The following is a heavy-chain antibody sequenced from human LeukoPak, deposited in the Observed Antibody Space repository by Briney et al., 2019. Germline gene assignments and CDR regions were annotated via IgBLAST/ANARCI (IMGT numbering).Heavy chain of an antibody. Sequence: PGGSLRLSCAASGFTFSDYYMSWIRQAPGEGLEWVSYISSSDSTIYYADSVKGRFTISRDNAKNSLYLQMNSLRAEDTAMYYCARGWYYYDSSGYYYFDYWGQGTLVTVSS. V-gene: IGHV3-11*04. J-gene: IGHJ4*02. CDR1: GFTFSDYY. CDR3: ARGWYYYDSSGYYYFDY. D-gene: IGHD3-22*01. CDR2: ISSSDSTI.